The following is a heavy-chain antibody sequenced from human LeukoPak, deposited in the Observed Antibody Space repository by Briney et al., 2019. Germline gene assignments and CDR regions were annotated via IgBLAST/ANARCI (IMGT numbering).Heavy chain of an antibody. J-gene: IGHJ5*02. D-gene: IGHD3-10*01. V-gene: IGHV4-39*07. CDR2: FDNSGST. Sequence: SETLSLTCTVSGGSISSSSYNWGWIRQPPGKGLEWIGSFDNSGSTYYNPSLKSRVTISVDTSKNQFSLKLSSVTAADTAVYYCARVYNMVRGVTNWFDPWGQGTLVTVSS. CDR1: GGSISSSSYN. CDR3: ARVYNMVRGVTNWFDP.